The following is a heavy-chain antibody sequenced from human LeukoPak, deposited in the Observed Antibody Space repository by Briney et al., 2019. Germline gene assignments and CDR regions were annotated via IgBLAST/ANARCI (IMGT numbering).Heavy chain of an antibody. CDR3: SDVSGSY. V-gene: IGHV3-21*01. CDR1: GFTFSSYN. D-gene: IGHD3-10*01. CDR2: ISSSSSHI. Sequence: GGSLRPSCAASGFTFSSYNMNWVRQAPGKGLEWVSFISSSSSHIYHANSVKGRFTISRDNAKNSLYLQMNSLRAEDTAVYYCSDVSGSYWGQGTLVTVSS. J-gene: IGHJ4*02.